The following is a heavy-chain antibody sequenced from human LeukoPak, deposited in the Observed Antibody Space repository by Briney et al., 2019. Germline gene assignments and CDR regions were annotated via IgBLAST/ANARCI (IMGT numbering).Heavy chain of an antibody. CDR3: AKGTYDFWSGYSARTYYMDV. CDR2: IYSGGST. CDR1: GFTVSSNY. V-gene: IGHV3-53*01. J-gene: IGHJ6*03. Sequence: GGSLRLSCAASGFTVSSNYMSWVRQAPGKGLEWVSIIYSGGSTFYADSVKGRFTISRDNSKNTLYLQMNSLRAEDTAVYYCAKGTYDFWSGYSARTYYMDVWGKGTTVTVSS. D-gene: IGHD3-3*01.